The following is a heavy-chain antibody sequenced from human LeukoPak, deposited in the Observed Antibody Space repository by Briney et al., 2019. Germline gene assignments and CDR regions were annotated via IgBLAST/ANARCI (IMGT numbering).Heavy chain of an antibody. D-gene: IGHD5-24*01. CDR1: GFTVSNSY. Sequence: GGSLRLSCAASGFTVSNSYMSWDRQAPGKGLEFASIIYTGGSTHYVDSVKGRFSISRDNSKNTLYLQMNSLRVEDTAVYYCVKAQLQGAFDIWGQGTMVTVSS. CDR3: VKAQLQGAFDI. CDR2: IYTGGST. V-gene: IGHV3-53*01. J-gene: IGHJ3*02.